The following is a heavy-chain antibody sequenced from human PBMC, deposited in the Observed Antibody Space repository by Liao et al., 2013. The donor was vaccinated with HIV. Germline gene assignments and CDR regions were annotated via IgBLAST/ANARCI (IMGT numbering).Heavy chain of an antibody. CDR1: GGSISSGGYS. CDR3: ARVGLYSSSWPYDY. CDR2: IYHSGST. D-gene: IGHD6-13*01. J-gene: IGHJ4*02. Sequence: QLQLQESGSGLVKPSQTLSLTCAVSGGSISSGGYSWSWIRQPPGKGLEWIGYIYHSGSTYYNPSLKSRVTISVDRSKNQFSLKLSSVTAADTAVYYCARVGLYSSSWPYDYWGQGTLVTVSS. V-gene: IGHV4-30-2*01.